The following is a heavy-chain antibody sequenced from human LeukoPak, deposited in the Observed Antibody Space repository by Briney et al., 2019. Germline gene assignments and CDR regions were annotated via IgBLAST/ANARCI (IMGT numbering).Heavy chain of an antibody. CDR1: GFTFSSYS. CDR3: ARDRSNSGYDFRWLAFDI. CDR2: ISSSSSYI. D-gene: IGHD5-12*01. V-gene: IGHV3-21*04. J-gene: IGHJ3*02. Sequence: GGSLRLSCAASGFTFSSYSMNWVRQAPGKGLEWVSSISSSSSYIYYADSVKGRFTISRDNAKNSLYLQMNSLRAEDTAVYYCARDRSNSGYDFRWLAFDIWGQGTMVTVSS.